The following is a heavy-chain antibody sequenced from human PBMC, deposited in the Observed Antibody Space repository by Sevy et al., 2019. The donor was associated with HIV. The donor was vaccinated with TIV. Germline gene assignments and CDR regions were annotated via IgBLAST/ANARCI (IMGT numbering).Heavy chain of an antibody. CDR2: IRSKDDGGAT. CDR3: TRGYYYDSSGYSDY. Sequence: GGSLRLSCTGSGFTFGDYAMSWFRQAPGMGLEWVGFIRSKDDGGATEYAASVKGRFTISRDDSKSIADLQMNSLKTEDTAVYYCTRGYYYDSSGYSDYSGQGTLVTVSS. V-gene: IGHV3-49*03. J-gene: IGHJ4*02. CDR1: GFTFGDYA. D-gene: IGHD3-22*01.